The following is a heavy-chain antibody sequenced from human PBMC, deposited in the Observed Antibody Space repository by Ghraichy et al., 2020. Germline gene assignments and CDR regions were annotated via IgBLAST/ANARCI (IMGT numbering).Heavy chain of an antibody. CDR2: IYSGGST. CDR3: ASYYYDSSGYYYFDY. J-gene: IGHJ4*02. V-gene: IGHV3-53*04. Sequence: GGSLRLSCAASGFTVSSNYMSWVRQAPGKGLEWVSVIYSGGSTYYADSVKGRFTISRHNSKNTLYLQMNSLRAEDTAVYYCASYYYDSSGYYYFDYWGQGTLVTVSS. D-gene: IGHD3-22*01. CDR1: GFTVSSNY.